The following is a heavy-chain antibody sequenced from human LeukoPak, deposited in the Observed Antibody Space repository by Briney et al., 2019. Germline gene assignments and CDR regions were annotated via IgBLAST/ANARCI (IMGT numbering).Heavy chain of an antibody. Sequence: ASVKVSCKASGYTFIDFYMHWVRQAPGQGLEWMGIIKPRGGSTVYAQNFQGRVTLTRDTSTNTVYMELSSLRSEDTAVYYCARRYYDNSGHSYGYYFDYWGQGTLVTVSS. J-gene: IGHJ4*02. D-gene: IGHD3-22*01. CDR3: ARRYYDNSGHSYGYYFDY. CDR1: GYTFIDFY. V-gene: IGHV1-46*01. CDR2: IKPRGGST.